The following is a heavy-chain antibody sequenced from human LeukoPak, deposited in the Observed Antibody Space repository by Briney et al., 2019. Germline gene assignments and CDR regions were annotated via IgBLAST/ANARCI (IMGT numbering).Heavy chain of an antibody. V-gene: IGHV4-59*01. CDR3: ARHYCSDAKCYYFDY. Sequence: SETLSLTCTVSVGSISNYYRSWIRQPPGKGLEWIGFISDSGSTNYNPSLKSRVTLSADTSEKQVSLKLSSVTTADTAVYYCARHYCSDAKCYYFDYWGQGTLVSVSS. CDR1: VGSISNYY. CDR2: ISDSGST. D-gene: IGHD2-15*01. J-gene: IGHJ4*02.